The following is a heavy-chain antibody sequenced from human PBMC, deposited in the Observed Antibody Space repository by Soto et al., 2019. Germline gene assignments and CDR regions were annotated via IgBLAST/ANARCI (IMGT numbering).Heavy chain of an antibody. CDR1: GFTLSSYG. J-gene: IGHJ4*02. Sequence: PGGSLRLSCAASGFTLSSYGMHWVRQAPGKGLEWVAVISYDGSNKYYADSVKGRFTISRDNSKNTLYLQMNSLRAEDTAVYYCAKAKDDYEVYFDYWGQGTLVTAPQ. D-gene: IGHD4-17*01. V-gene: IGHV3-30*18. CDR3: AKAKDDYEVYFDY. CDR2: ISYDGSNK.